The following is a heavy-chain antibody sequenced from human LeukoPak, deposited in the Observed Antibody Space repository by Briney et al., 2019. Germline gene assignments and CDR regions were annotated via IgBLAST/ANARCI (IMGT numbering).Heavy chain of an antibody. V-gene: IGHV3-66*01. CDR3: ALGLVTDY. J-gene: IGHJ4*02. CDR1: GFTVSSNF. Sequence: GGSLRLSCAASGFTVSSNFMIWVRHAPGKGLEWVSVIYGGGSTSYADSVKGRFTISRDNSKNTLYLQMNSLRVEDTAVYYCALGLVTDYWGQGTLVTVSS. D-gene: IGHD3-9*01. CDR2: IYGGGST.